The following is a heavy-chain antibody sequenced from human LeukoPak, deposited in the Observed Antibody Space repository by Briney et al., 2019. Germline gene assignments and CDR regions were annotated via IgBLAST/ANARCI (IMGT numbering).Heavy chain of an antibody. CDR2: LYASGST. CDR3: ARDGAATFSDY. CDR1: GGSISNYY. V-gene: IGHV4-4*07. Sequence: SETLSLTCTVSGGSISNYYWSWTRQPAGKGLEYIGRLYASGSTDHSPSLRSQLTMSLDTSKNQFSLKLTSVTAADTAIYYCARDGAATFSDYWGQGALVTVSS. D-gene: IGHD1-26*01. J-gene: IGHJ4*02.